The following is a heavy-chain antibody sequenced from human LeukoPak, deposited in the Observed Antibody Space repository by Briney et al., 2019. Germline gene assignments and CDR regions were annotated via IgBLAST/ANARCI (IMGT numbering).Heavy chain of an antibody. CDR2: ISRIGGGT. J-gene: IGHJ3*02. CDR1: GYTFTSYY. D-gene: IGHD3-10*01. Sequence: ASVTVSCQACGYTFTSYYMHEVRQAPGEGLEWMGRISRIGGGTNYAQKFQDRVTMTRDTSISTVYKELSRLRSDDTAVYYRAITVTMLTYACYICGQGTVVTVSS. CDR3: AITVTMLTYACYI. V-gene: IGHV1-2*06.